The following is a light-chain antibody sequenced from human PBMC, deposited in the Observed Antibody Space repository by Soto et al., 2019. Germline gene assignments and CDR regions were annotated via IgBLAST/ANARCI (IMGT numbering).Light chain of an antibody. Sequence: EVVLTRSPATLSVSPMEFVTLSFRASQGIGDTLAWYQHKPGQTPRLLIYDTSARATGVPARFSGSGSGTDFTLTISSLDPEGVVDGYCQHRSNPPLTFGGGTRLDIK. CDR2: DTS. J-gene: IGKJ4*01. V-gene: IGKV3D-11*01. CDR3: QHRSNPPLT. CDR1: QGIGDT.